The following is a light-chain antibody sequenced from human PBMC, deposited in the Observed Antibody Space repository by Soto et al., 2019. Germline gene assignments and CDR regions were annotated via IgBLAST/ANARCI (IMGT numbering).Light chain of an antibody. V-gene: IGLV1-51*02. CDR1: GSNTGKNY. CDR2: EDS. Sequence: QSVLTQPPSVSVAPGQKVTISCSGSGSNTGKNYVSWYQQLPGTAPKLLIYEDSRRPSGIPDRFSGSKSGTSATLGITGLQTGDEADDYCGSWDSSLSAVVFGTGTKLTVL. CDR3: GSWDSSLSAVV. J-gene: IGLJ1*01.